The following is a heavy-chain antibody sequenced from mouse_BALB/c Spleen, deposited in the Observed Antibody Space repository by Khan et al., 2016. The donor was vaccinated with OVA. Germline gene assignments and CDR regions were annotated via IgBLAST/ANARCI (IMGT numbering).Heavy chain of an antibody. V-gene: IGHV3-8*02. CDR1: GDSITSGY. CDR2: ISYSGST. J-gene: IGHJ2*01. D-gene: IGHD2-10*01. Sequence: EVQLQESGPSLVKPSQTLSLTCSVGGDSITSGYWNWIRTFPGNKLEYMGYISYSGSTYYNPSLKSRISITRDTSKNQHYLQLNSMTTEDSATYSASGTSYYGNYYVDYWGQGTTLTVSS. CDR3: SGTSYYGNYYVDY.